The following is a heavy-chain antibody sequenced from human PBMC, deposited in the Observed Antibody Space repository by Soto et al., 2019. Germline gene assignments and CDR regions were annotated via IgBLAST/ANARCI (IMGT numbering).Heavy chain of an antibody. CDR2: IYSGGST. D-gene: IGHD3-10*01. J-gene: IGHJ4*02. Sequence: VGSLRLSCAASGFTVSSNYMSWVRQAPGKGLEWVSVIYSGGSTYYADSVKGRFTISRDNSKNTLYLQMNSLRAEDTAVYYCARDPYRSDRAFVYWGQGTLVTV. CDR1: GFTVSSNY. V-gene: IGHV3-53*01. CDR3: ARDPYRSDRAFVY.